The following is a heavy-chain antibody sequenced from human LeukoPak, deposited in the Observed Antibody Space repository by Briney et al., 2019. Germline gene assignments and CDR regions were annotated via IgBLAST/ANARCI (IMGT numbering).Heavy chain of an antibody. Sequence: GETLRLSCAASGSTFSSHGMNWVRQAPGKGLEWVSGISGSGGNTYYADSVKGRFTISRDNSKNTLYLQMNSLRAEDTAVYYCAKDDNYIRFLSWGQGTLVTVSS. CDR3: AKDDNYIRFLS. V-gene: IGHV3-23*01. J-gene: IGHJ5*02. CDR1: GSTFSSHG. D-gene: IGHD3-16*01. CDR2: ISGSGGNT.